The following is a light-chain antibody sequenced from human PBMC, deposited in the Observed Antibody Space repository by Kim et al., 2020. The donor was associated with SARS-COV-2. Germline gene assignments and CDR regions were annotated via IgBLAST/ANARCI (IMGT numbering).Light chain of an antibody. CDR2: WAS. Sequence: DIVMTQSPDSQAVSLGERATINCKSSQSVLHSSNNKNYLAWYQQKPGQPPKLLIYWASTRESGVPDRFSGSGSGTDFTLTISSLQAEDVAVYYCQHYYSPPYTFGQGTKLEIK. CDR1: QSVLHSSNNKNY. J-gene: IGKJ2*01. V-gene: IGKV4-1*01. CDR3: QHYYSPPYT.